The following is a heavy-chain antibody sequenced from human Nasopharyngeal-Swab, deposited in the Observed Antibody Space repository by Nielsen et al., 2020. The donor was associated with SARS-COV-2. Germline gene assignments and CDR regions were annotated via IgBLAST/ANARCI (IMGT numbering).Heavy chain of an antibody. CDR3: ARVDFGYSGGYFLFDY. J-gene: IGHJ4*02. V-gene: IGHV3-11*01. D-gene: IGHD1-26*01. CDR2: ISSSGSTI. Sequence: GESLKISCAASGFTFSDYYMSWIRQAPGKGLEWVSYISSSGSTIYYADSVKGRFTISRDNAKNSLYLQMNSLRAEDTAVYYCARVDFGYSGGYFLFDYWGQGTLVTVSS. CDR1: GFTFSDYY.